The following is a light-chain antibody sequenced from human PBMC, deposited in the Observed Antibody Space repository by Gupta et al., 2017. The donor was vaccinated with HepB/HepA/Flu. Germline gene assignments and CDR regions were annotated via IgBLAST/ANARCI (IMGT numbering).Light chain of an antibody. CDR3: QVWGSTTDHV. CDR2: DDS. J-gene: IGLJ1*01. V-gene: IGLV3-21*01. Sequence: SYVLTPPPPVSVAPGKTARITCGGTGIGSKSVHWYQQNSGQAPILVVYDDSHRPSGIPERFSGSNSGDTATLTISTVEAGDEADYYCQVWGSTTDHVFGTGTKVTVL. CDR1: GIGSKS.